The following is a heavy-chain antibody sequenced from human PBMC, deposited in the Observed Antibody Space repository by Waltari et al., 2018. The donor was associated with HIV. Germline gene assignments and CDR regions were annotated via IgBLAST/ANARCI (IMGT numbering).Heavy chain of an antibody. CDR2: INSDGSST. Sequence: VQLVESGGGLVQPGGSLRLSCAASGFTFSSYWMNWVRQAPGKGLGWVSRINSDGSSTNYADSVKGRFTISRDNAKNTVYLQMNSLRAEDTALYYCASLYNYVWGSPPPFDYWGQGTLVTVSS. D-gene: IGHD3-16*01. CDR3: ASLYNYVWGSPPPFDY. J-gene: IGHJ4*02. V-gene: IGHV3-74*02. CDR1: GFTFSSYW.